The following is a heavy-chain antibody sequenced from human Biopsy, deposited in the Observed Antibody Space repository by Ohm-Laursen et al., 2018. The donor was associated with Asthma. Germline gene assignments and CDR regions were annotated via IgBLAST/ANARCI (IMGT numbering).Heavy chain of an antibody. CDR2: VFWSGTT. CDR3: ARVASYGDLYFGIDV. V-gene: IGHV4-30-4*01. Sequence: PSETLSLTCTVGGAYIGSRDHHWSWIRQSPGTGLEWIGFVFWSGTTHYNRSLERRLSISIDTTRNEFSTTLRSVTAADTAVYFCARVASYGDLYFGIDVWGPGTTVSVS. J-gene: IGHJ6*02. CDR1: GAYIGSRDHH. D-gene: IGHD4-17*01.